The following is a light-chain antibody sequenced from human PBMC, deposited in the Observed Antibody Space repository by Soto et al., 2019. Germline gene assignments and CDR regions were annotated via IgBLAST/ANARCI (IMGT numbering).Light chain of an antibody. J-gene: IGKJ4*01. CDR2: GAS. V-gene: IGKV3-20*01. CDR1: QIVGSN. CDR3: QQYVSSSLT. Sequence: EIVMTQSPVTLSVSPGDRATLSCRASQIVGSNLAWYQQKPGQAPRLLIYGASTRTTGIPDRFSGSGSGTDFTLTISRLEPEDFAVYYCQQYVSSSLTFGGGTKVDIK.